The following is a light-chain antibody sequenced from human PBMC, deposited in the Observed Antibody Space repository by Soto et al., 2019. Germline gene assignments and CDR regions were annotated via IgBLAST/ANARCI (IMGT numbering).Light chain of an antibody. CDR1: GSNIGNNY. CDR3: GTWDSRLSAYV. Sequence: QPVLTHSPSVSAAPGQKVTISCSGSGSNIGNNYVSWYQQLPGTAPKLLIYDNDKRPSGIPDRFSGSTSGTSATLGITGLQTGDEADYYCGTWDSRLSAYVFGTGTKLTVL. J-gene: IGLJ1*01. CDR2: DND. V-gene: IGLV1-51*01.